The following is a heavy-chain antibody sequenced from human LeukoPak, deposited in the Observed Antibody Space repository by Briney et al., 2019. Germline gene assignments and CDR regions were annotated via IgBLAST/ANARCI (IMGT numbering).Heavy chain of an antibody. V-gene: IGHV4-59*01. D-gene: IGHD1-26*01. CDR2: IYHSGTT. Sequence: PSETLSLTCTVSGGSISSYYWSWIRQPPGKGLEWIGYIYHSGTTNYNPSLKSRVTISVDTSKSQFSLKLSSVTAADPAIYYCARNIVGPRQDDYWGQGTLVTVSS. J-gene: IGHJ4*02. CDR1: GGSISSYY. CDR3: ARNIVGPRQDDY.